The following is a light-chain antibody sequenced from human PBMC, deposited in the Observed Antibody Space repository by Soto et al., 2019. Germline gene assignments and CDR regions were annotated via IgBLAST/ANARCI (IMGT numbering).Light chain of an antibody. V-gene: IGLV2-8*01. J-gene: IGLJ1*01. Sequence: QSVLTQPPSASGSPGQSVTISCTGTSSDVGGYNFVSWYQQHPGKAPKLMIYEVNRRPSGVPDRFSGSKSGNTASLTVSGLQAEDEADYYRSSYAGSNSYVFGIGTQVTLL. CDR2: EVN. CDR3: SSYAGSNSYV. CDR1: SSDVGGYNF.